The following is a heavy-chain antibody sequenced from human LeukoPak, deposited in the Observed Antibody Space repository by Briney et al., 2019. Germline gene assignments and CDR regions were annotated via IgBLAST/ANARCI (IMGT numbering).Heavy chain of an antibody. CDR1: GYSISSGYY. D-gene: IGHD3-3*01. CDR3: ARASRRVFGVVIISGWFDP. V-gene: IGHV4-38-2*02. CDR2: IYHSGST. Sequence: SETLSLTCTVSGYSISSGYYWGWIRQPPGKGLEWIGSIYHSGSTYYNPSLKSRVTISVDTSKNQFSLKLSSVTAADTAVYYCARASRRVFGVVIISGWFDPWGQGTLVTVSS. J-gene: IGHJ5*02.